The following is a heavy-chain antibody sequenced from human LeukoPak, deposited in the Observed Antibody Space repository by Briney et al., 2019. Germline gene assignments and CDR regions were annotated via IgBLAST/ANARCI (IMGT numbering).Heavy chain of an antibody. CDR3: AKDESSGWYEFFDY. D-gene: IGHD6-19*01. CDR1: GFTFSSYG. V-gene: IGHV3-30*02. CDR2: IRYDGSNK. Sequence: GGSLRLSCAASGFTFSSYGMHWVRQAPGKGLEWVAFIRYDGSNKYYADSVKGRFTISRDNSKNTLYLQMNSLRAEDTAVYYCAKDESSGWYEFFDYWGQGTLVTVSS. J-gene: IGHJ4*02.